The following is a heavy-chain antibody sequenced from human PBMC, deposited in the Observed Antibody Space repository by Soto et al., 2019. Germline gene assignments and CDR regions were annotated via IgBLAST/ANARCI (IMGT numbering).Heavy chain of an antibody. CDR2: INPNSGGT. CDR1: GYTFTGYY. J-gene: IGHJ4*02. Sequence: ASVKVSCKAYGYTFTGYYMHWVRQAPGQGLEWKGWINPNSGGTNYAQKNQGWVTMTRDTSISTAYLVLSRLRSDDRAVYYCAMGGSWGYCISTSCQGGDFDYWGQGTLVTVSS. D-gene: IGHD2-2*01. CDR3: AMGGSWGYCISTSCQGGDFDY. V-gene: IGHV1-2*04.